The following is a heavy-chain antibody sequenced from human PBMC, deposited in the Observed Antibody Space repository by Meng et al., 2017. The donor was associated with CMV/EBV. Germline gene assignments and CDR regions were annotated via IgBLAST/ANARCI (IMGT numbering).Heavy chain of an antibody. D-gene: IGHD4-23*01. Sequence: GGSLRLSCAASGFTFSSYWMSWVRQAPGKGLEWVANIKQDGSEKYYVDSVKGRFTISRDNAKNSLYLQMNSLGAENTAVYYCARDGGYGGTHDAFDIWGQGTMVTVSS. CDR2: IKQDGSEK. CDR1: GFTFSSYW. J-gene: IGHJ3*02. V-gene: IGHV3-7*01. CDR3: ARDGGYGGTHDAFDI.